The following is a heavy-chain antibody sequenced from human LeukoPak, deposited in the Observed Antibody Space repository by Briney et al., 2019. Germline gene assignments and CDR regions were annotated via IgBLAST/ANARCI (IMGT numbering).Heavy chain of an antibody. CDR1: GGSFSGYY. V-gene: IGHV4-34*01. Sequence: SETLSLTCAVYGGSFSGYYWSWIRQPPGKGLEWIGETNHSGSTNYNPSLKSRVTISVDTSKNQFSLKLSSVTAADTAVYYCARIGTGDGYFSYYMDVWGKGTTVTVSS. J-gene: IGHJ6*03. CDR3: ARIGTGDGYFSYYMDV. CDR2: TNHSGST. D-gene: IGHD7-27*01.